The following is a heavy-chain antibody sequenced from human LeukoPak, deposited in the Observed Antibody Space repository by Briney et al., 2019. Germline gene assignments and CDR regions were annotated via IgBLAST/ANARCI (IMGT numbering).Heavy chain of an antibody. J-gene: IGHJ4*02. Sequence: SETLSLTCTVSGGSISSYYWGWIRQPPGKGLEWIGYIYYSGSTNYNPSLKSRVTISVDTSKNQFSLKLSTVTAADTAVYYCARESRSGYYCWGQGTLVTVSS. CDR1: GGSISSYY. D-gene: IGHD3-22*01. V-gene: IGHV4-59*01. CDR3: ARESRSGYYC. CDR2: IYYSGST.